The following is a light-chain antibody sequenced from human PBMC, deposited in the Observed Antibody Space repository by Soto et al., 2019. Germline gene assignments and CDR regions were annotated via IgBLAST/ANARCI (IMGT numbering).Light chain of an antibody. CDR2: WAS. CDR3: QQYLSIPYT. Sequence: DIVMTQSPDSLAVSLGERATINCKSSQSVLYSSNNKNFLAWYQQKPGQPPKLLIYWASTRESGVPDRFSASGSGTDFTLTISSLQAEDVAVYYCQQYLSIPYTCGQGTRLEIK. V-gene: IGKV4-1*01. CDR1: QSVLYSSNNKNF. J-gene: IGKJ2*01.